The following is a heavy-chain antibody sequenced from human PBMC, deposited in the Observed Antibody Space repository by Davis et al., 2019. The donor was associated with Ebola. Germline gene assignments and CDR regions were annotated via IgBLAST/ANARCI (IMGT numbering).Heavy chain of an antibody. CDR2: IYYSGST. V-gene: IGHV4-39*01. D-gene: IGHD6-25*01. CDR1: GGSISSSSYY. CDR3: ARHVREAAHRFDP. Sequence: MPGGSLRLSCTVSGGSISSSSYYWGWIRQPPGKGLEWIGSIYYSGSTYYNPSLKSRVTISVDTSKNQFSLKLSSVTAADTAVYYCARHVREAAHRFDPWGQGTLVTVSS. J-gene: IGHJ5*02.